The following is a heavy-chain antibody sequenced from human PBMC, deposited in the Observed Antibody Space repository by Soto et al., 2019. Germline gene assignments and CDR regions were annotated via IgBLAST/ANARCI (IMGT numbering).Heavy chain of an antibody. V-gene: IGHV3-48*01. CDR1: GFTFSSYS. Sequence: GGSLRLSCAASGFTFSSYSMNWVRQAPGKGLEWVSYISSSSSTIYYADSVKGRFTISRDNAKNSLYLQMNSLRAEDTAVYYCARDSLIDYIWGSYREFDYWGQGTLVTVSS. J-gene: IGHJ4*02. D-gene: IGHD3-16*02. CDR2: ISSSSSTI. CDR3: ARDSLIDYIWGSYREFDY.